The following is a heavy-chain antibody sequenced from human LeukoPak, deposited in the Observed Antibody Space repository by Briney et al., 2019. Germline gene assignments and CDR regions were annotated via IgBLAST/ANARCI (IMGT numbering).Heavy chain of an antibody. J-gene: IGHJ1*01. CDR3: AKGTCSGLTCYFAEYFHH. CDR1: GFTFSSYA. V-gene: IGHV3-23*01. D-gene: IGHD2-15*01. CDR2: IGGSGGRT. Sequence: PGGSLRLSCAASGFTFSSYAMTWVRQAPGKGLEWVSAIGGSGGRTYYADSVKGRFSISRDNSKNTLYLQMNSLRAQDTAVYYCAKGTCSGLTCYFAEYFHHWGQGTLVTVSS.